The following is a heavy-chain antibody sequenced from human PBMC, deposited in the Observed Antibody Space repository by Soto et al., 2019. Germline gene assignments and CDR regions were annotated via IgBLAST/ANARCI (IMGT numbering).Heavy chain of an antibody. V-gene: IGHV3-7*05. Sequence: EVQLVESGGGLVQPGGSLRLSCAASGFTFRTYWLSWVRQVPGKGLEWVANINLDGSEKNYVDSLKGRFTISRDNARNSLYLQMSSLRAEYTALYYCARDGSTSWYSYDYHGMDVWGQGTTVTVSS. J-gene: IGHJ6*02. CDR2: INLDGSEK. D-gene: IGHD5-18*01. CDR1: GFTFRTYW. CDR3: ARDGSTSWYSYDYHGMDV.